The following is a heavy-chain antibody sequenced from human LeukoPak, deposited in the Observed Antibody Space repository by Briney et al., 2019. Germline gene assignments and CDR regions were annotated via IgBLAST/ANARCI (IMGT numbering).Heavy chain of an antibody. CDR1: GFAFSTYA. D-gene: IGHD5/OR15-5a*01. CDR2: ISTSGRAT. J-gene: IGHJ4*02. Sequence: TGGSLRLSCAASGFAFSTYAMTWVRQAPEKGLQWVSTISTSGRATYYADSVGGRLTISRDNSKNTLYLQMNSLRADDTAVYYCAKARGSSVYEQFDYWGQGTQVTVSP. V-gene: IGHV3-23*01. CDR3: AKARGSSVYEQFDY.